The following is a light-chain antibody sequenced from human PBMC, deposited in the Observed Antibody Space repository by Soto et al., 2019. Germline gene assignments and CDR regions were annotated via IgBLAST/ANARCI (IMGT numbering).Light chain of an antibody. CDR1: QTIRRNY. J-gene: IGKJ1*01. V-gene: IGKV3-20*01. Sequence: ETVLTQSPGTLSLSPGESATLSCRASQTIRRNYLAWYRQTPGQAPRLLIYGASNRATGIADRFSGSGSGTDFTLIISRLEPEDFALYYCQQYGSSPWTFGQGTKVEIK. CDR2: GAS. CDR3: QQYGSSPWT.